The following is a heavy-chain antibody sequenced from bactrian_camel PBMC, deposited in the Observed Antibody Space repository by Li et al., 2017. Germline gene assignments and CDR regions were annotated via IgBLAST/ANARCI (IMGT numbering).Heavy chain of an antibody. Sequence: VQLVESGGGSVQAGGSLRLSCAVSGITGLSHCMGWFREAPEKEREGVATSYLSTTMYADSVKGRFTISKDDATNTMYLEMNSLKPDDTGMYYCAIIMRRTTCSLGSVPRFYDSRGQGTQVTVS. V-gene: IGHV3-2*01. CDR2: SYLSTT. CDR1: GITGLSHC. CDR3: AIIMRRTTCSLGSVPRFYDS. J-gene: IGHJ4*01. D-gene: IGHD1*01.